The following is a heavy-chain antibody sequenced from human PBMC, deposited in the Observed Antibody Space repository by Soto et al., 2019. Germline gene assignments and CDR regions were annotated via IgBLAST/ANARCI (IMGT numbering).Heavy chain of an antibody. CDR1: GFSLSTSGVG. J-gene: IGHJ4*02. CDR3: AHVYGGYDNFDY. V-gene: IGHV2-5*02. CDR2: IYWDDDK. D-gene: IGHD5-12*01. Sequence: QITLKESGPPLVKPTQTLTLTCTFSGFSLSTSGVGVGWIRQPPGKALEWLALIYWDDDKRYSPSLKSRPTITKDTSKNQVVLTMTNMDPVDTATYYCAHVYGGYDNFDYWGQGTLVTVSS.